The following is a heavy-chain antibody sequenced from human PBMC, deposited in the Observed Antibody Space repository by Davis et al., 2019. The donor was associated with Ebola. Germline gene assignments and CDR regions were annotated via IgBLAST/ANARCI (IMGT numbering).Heavy chain of an antibody. CDR2: IYHSGST. Sequence: SETLSLTCAVSGGSISSGGYSWSWIRQPPGKGLEWIGYIYHSGSTYYNPSLKSRVTISVDRSKNQFSLKLSSVTAADTAVYYCARGQWLGYNWFDPWGQGTLVTVSS. CDR3: ARGQWLGYNWFDP. CDR1: GGSISSGGYS. V-gene: IGHV4-30-2*01. D-gene: IGHD6-19*01. J-gene: IGHJ5*02.